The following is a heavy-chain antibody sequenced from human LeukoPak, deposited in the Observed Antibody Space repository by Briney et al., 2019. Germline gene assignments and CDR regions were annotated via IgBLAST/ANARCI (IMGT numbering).Heavy chain of an antibody. CDR1: GFRFSTYW. D-gene: IGHD3-9*01. V-gene: IGHV3-7*04. CDR3: AGGGLRSFGP. Sequence: GGSLRLSCAASGFRFSTYWMSWVRQAPGKGLEWVSNIKEDGSEKNYVDSVKGRFTISRDNAKNSLFLQMNSLRADVTAVYNCAGGGLRSFGPWGQGALVTVSS. J-gene: IGHJ5*02. CDR2: IKEDGSEK.